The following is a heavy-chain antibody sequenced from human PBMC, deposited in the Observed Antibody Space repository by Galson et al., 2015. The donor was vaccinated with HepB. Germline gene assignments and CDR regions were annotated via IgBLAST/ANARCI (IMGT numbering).Heavy chain of an antibody. CDR2: ISSTGDST. Sequence: SLRLSCAVSGFTFSIYAMHWVRQAPGKGLEYVSTISSTGDSTYYADSVKGRFTISRDNSKDTLYLQMSGLRAEDTAAYYCPRGGYHDYWGQGTLVTVSS. CDR1: GFTFSIYA. CDR3: PRGGYHDY. J-gene: IGHJ4*02. D-gene: IGHD3-22*01. V-gene: IGHV3-64D*09.